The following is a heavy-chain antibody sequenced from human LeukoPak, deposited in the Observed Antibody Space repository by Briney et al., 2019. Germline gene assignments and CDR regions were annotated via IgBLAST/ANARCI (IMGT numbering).Heavy chain of an antibody. V-gene: IGHV4-59*08. CDR2: IYYSGRT. CDR3: ARRSGSFFT. Sequence: SETLSLTCTVSGGSISTYYWTWIRQPPGKGLEWIGYIYYSGRTKYSPSLKSRVTISVDTSKNQFSLKLSSVTAADTAVYYCARRSGSFFTWGQGTLVTVSS. CDR1: GGSISTYY. D-gene: IGHD1-26*01. J-gene: IGHJ5*02.